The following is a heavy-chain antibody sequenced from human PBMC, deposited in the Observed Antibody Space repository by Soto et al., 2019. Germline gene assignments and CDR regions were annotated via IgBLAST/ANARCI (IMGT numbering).Heavy chain of an antibody. V-gene: IGHV1-69*02. CDR3: ARGTPGATEGY. CDR1: AGTFSSYT. Sequence: QVQLVQSGAEVKKPGSSVKVSCKASAGTFSSYTISWVRQAPGQGLEWMGRMIPILGIANYAQKFQGRVTTTXXKSTSTAYVELSSLRSEDTAVYYCARGTPGATEGYWGQGTLVAVSS. CDR2: MIPILGIA. J-gene: IGHJ4*02. D-gene: IGHD5-12*01.